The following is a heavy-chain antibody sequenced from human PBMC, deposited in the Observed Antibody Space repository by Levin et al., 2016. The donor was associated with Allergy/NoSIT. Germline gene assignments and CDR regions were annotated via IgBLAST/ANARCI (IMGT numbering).Heavy chain of an antibody. CDR3: ARDRMWSSSFSAFDI. CDR2: ISSSSSYI. D-gene: IGHD6-13*01. Sequence: VRQAPGKGLEWVSSISSSSSYIYYADSVKGRFTISRDNAKNSLYLQMNSLRAEDTAVYYCARDRMWSSSFSAFDIWGQGTMVTVSS. J-gene: IGHJ3*02. V-gene: IGHV3-21*01.